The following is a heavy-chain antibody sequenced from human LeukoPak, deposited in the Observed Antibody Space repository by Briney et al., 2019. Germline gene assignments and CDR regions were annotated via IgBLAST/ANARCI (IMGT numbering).Heavy chain of an antibody. CDR3: VREMRLGDIDSTPNFDY. CDR2: INPNSGGT. Sequence: GASVKVSCKASGYTFTGYYMHWVRQAPGQGLEWMGWINPNSGGTNYAQKFQGRVTMTRDTSISTAYMELSRLRSDDTAVYYCVREMRLGDIDSTPNFDYWGQGTLVTVSS. V-gene: IGHV1-2*02. J-gene: IGHJ4*02. CDR1: GYTFTGYY. D-gene: IGHD3-22*01.